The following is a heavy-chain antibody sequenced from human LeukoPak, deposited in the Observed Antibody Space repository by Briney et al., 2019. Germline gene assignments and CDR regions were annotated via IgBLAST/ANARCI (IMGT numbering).Heavy chain of an antibody. CDR3: ARHASITGKEFDY. CDR1: GCSFTSYC. CDR2: IYPGDSDT. D-gene: IGHD1-20*01. J-gene: IGHJ4*02. V-gene: IGHV5-51*01. Sequence: GESLKISCKGSGCSFTSYCIVCWRQLPGKGLVGMGTIYPGDSDTRYYASFQDERTISAEKSISTAYLQWSNLKASDTAMYYCARHASITGKEFDYWGQGTLVSVSS.